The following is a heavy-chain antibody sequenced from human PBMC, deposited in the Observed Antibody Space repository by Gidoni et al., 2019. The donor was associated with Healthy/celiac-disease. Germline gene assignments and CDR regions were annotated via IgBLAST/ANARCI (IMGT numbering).Heavy chain of an antibody. D-gene: IGHD3-10*01. CDR2: IYYSGST. J-gene: IGHJ3*02. CDR3: ARGSGSYYTANDAFDI. V-gene: IGHV4-31*03. CDR1: GGSISSAGYY. Sequence: QLHLPESRPELVTPSQNPSLTCTVSGGSISSAGYYWSWIRQHPGKGLEWIGYIYYSGSTYYNPSIKSRVTISVDTSKNQFSLKLSSVTAADTAVYYCARGSGSYYTANDAFDIWGQGTMVTVSS.